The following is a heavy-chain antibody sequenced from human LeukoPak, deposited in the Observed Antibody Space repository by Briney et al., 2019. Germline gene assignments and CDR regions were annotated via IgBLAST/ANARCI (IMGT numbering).Heavy chain of an antibody. J-gene: IGHJ6*02. Sequence: PSETLSLTCTVSGGSISSSSHYWGWIRQPPGKGLEWIGEIYHSGSTNYNPSLKSRVTISVDKSKNQFSLKLSSVTAADTAVYYCARVVWYSSSWRQYYYYGMDVWGQGTTVTVSS. V-gene: IGHV4-39*07. CDR2: IYHSGST. CDR1: GGSISSSSHY. CDR3: ARVVWYSSSWRQYYYYGMDV. D-gene: IGHD6-13*01.